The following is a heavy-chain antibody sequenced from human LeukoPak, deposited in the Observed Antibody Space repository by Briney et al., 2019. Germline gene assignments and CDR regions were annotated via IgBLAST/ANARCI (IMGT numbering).Heavy chain of an antibody. CDR2: IYQSGST. Sequence: SETLSLTCSVSGYSISSGYYWGWIRQPPGKGLEWIGSIYQSGSTYYNPSLKSRVTMSVDTSKNQFSLNLTSVTAADTAVYYCARARGQSGVDYWGQGTLVTVSS. J-gene: IGHJ4*02. D-gene: IGHD3-10*01. CDR1: GYSISSGYY. CDR3: ARARGQSGVDY. V-gene: IGHV4-38-2*02.